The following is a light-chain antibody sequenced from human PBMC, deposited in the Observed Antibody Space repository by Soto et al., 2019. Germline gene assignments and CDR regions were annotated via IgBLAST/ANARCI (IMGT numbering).Light chain of an antibody. Sequence: DIELTQSPSSLSASVGDRVTITCRASQSISTYLNWYQQKGGKAPKLLIHGASSLQSGVQLRFSATGSGTDFSLTIMSLQPEDFATYYCQQYGRSPWTFGQGTKVDIK. CDR2: GAS. CDR1: QSISTY. J-gene: IGKJ1*01. CDR3: QQYGRSPWT. V-gene: IGKV1-39*01.